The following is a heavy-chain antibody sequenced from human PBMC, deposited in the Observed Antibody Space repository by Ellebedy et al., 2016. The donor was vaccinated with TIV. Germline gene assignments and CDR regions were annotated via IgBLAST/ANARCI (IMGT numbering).Heavy chain of an antibody. CDR1: GGSISSYY. Sequence: MPSETLSLTCTVSGGSISSYYWSWIRQPPGKGLEWIGSIYYSGSTYYNPSLKSRVTISVDTSKNQFSLKLSSVTAADTAVYYCARLIVVPAASYYYYYGMDVWGQGTTVTVSS. J-gene: IGHJ6*02. CDR3: ARLIVVPAASYYYYYGMDV. CDR2: IYYSGST. V-gene: IGHV4-59*08. D-gene: IGHD2-2*01.